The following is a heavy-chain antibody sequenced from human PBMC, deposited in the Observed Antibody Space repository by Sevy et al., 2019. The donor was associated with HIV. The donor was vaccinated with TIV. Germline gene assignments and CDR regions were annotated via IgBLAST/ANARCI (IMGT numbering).Heavy chain of an antibody. J-gene: IGHJ4*02. CDR1: GFTFSSYG. Sequence: GGSLRLSCATSGFTFSSYGMHWVRQAPGKGLEWVAFIRFDGSNTYYVDSLKGRFTISRDNSKNTLYLQMNSPRVEDTAVYYCGRGKYGTGWCIVNWGPGTLVTVSS. CDR2: IRFDGSNT. D-gene: IGHD2-8*01. CDR3: GRGKYGTGWCIVN. V-gene: IGHV3-30*02.